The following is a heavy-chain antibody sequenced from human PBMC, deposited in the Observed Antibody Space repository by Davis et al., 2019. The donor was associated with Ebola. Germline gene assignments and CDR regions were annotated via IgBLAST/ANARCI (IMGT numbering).Heavy chain of an antibody. Sequence: GESLKISCAASGFTSRDYAMTWVRQAPGKGLEWVAVISYDGSNKYYADSVKGRFTISRDNSKNTLYLQMNSLRAEDTALYYCAKDRVDSSWGLDAFDIWGQGTMVTVSS. CDR1: GFTSRDYA. J-gene: IGHJ3*02. D-gene: IGHD6-13*01. CDR2: ISYDGSNK. V-gene: IGHV3-30-3*01. CDR3: AKDRVDSSWGLDAFDI.